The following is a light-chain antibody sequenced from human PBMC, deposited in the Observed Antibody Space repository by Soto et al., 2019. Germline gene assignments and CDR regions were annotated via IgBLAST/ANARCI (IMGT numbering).Light chain of an antibody. J-gene: IGKJ5*01. CDR1: QSVSNN. Sequence: EIVMTQSPATLSVSPGARATLSCRASQSVSNNLAWYQQKPGQTPRLLIYGASTRTTGIPARFSGSGSGTEFTLTISSLQSEDFAVYYCQHYNSWSSFGRGTRLEIK. CDR3: QHYNSWSS. V-gene: IGKV3D-15*01. CDR2: GAS.